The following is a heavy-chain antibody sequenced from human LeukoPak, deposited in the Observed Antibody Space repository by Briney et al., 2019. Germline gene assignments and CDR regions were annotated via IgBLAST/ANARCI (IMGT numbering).Heavy chain of an antibody. CDR2: MNPNRGNT. J-gene: IGHJ4*02. D-gene: IGHD6-19*01. V-gene: IGHV1-8*03. CDR3: ARTIAVAGTAYFDY. CDR1: GYTFTSYD. Sequence: RASVKVSCKASGYTFTSYDINWVRQTTGQGLEWMGWMNPNRGNTGYAQKFQGRVTITRNTSMSTAYMELSSLRSEDTAVYYCARTIAVAGTAYFDYWGQGTLVTVSS.